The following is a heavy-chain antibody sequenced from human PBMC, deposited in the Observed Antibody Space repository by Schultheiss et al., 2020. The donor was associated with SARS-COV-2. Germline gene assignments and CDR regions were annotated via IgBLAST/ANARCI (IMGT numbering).Heavy chain of an antibody. CDR2: ISSSSSYI. CDR1: GFTFSSYA. J-gene: IGHJ4*02. D-gene: IGHD3-16*02. Sequence: GGSLRLSCAASGFTFSSYAMHWVRQAPGKGLEWVSSISSSSSYIYYADSVKGRFTISRDNSKNTLYLQMNSLRAEDTAVYYCARDRLHLGELSFEADYWGQGTLVTVSS. V-gene: IGHV3-21*01. CDR3: ARDRLHLGELSFEADY.